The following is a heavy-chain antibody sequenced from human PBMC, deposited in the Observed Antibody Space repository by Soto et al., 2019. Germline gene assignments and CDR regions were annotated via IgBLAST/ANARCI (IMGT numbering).Heavy chain of an antibody. V-gene: IGHV3-9*01. J-gene: IGHJ4*02. Sequence: DVRLVESGGTLVQPGRSLRLSCAGSGFMFGDYAMHWVRQAPGKGLEWVSGISWSSRSTAYADSVKGRFTISRHDAKTSLYQQMNSLRPEETAFYYCVRANKRSRSGSFGGTNSYYFAHWGQGALVSVSS. D-gene: IGHD1-26*01. CDR2: ISWSSRST. CDR3: VRANKRSRSGSFGGTNSYYFAH. CDR1: GFMFGDYA.